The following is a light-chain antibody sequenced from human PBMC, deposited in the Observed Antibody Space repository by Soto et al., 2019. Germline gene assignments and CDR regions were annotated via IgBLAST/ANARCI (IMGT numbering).Light chain of an antibody. CDR3: CSYTRSSTYV. CDR1: SSDIGAYDY. CDR2: EVS. Sequence: QSALTQPASVSASPGQSIAISCSGASSDIGAYDYVSWYQHHPGKAPKLLIYEVSYRPSGVSNRFSASKSGNTASLTISGLQAEDEADYYCCSYTRSSTYVFGTGTQLTVL. V-gene: IGLV2-14*01. J-gene: IGLJ1*01.